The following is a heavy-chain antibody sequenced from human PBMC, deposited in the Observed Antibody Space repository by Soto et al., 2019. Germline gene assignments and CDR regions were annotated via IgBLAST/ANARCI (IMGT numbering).Heavy chain of an antibody. CDR1: GGSISSGGYY. V-gene: IGHV4-31*03. D-gene: IGHD5-12*01. CDR2: IYYSGST. Sequence: SETLSLTCTVSGGSISSGGYYWSWIRQHPGKGLEWIGYIYYSGSTYYNPSLKSRVTISVDTSKNQFSLKLSSVTAADTAVYYCARVGPDSGYDWPPLGYYYYMDVWGKGTTVTVSS. J-gene: IGHJ6*03. CDR3: ARVGPDSGYDWPPLGYYYYMDV.